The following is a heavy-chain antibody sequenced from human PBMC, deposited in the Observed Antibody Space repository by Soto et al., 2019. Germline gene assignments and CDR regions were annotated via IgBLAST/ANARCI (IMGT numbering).Heavy chain of an antibody. D-gene: IGHD1-1*01. J-gene: IGHJ5*02. CDR2: TRYTSKWSY. CDR1: GDSVSSTSAA. Sequence: SETLSLTCAISGDSVSSTSAAWEWIRQTPSRGFEWLGRTRYTSKWSYEYALSVKGRITISPDTSKNHFSLQLDSVTPEGTAVYYCVRVDWNDAGSWGQGTLVTVSS. V-gene: IGHV6-1*01. CDR3: VRVDWNDAGS.